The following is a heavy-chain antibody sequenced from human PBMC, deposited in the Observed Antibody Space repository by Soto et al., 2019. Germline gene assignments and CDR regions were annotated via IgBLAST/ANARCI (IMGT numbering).Heavy chain of an antibody. V-gene: IGHV3-30*18. J-gene: IGHJ6*02. CDR1: GFTFSSYG. D-gene: IGHD2-8*02. Sequence: GGSLRLSCAASGFTFSSYGMHWVRQAPGKGLEWVAVISYDGSNKYYADSVKGRFTISRDNSKNTLYLQMNSLRAEDTAVYYCAKVVYDGPYYYYGMDVWGQGTTVTVSS. CDR3: AKVVYDGPYYYYGMDV. CDR2: ISYDGSNK.